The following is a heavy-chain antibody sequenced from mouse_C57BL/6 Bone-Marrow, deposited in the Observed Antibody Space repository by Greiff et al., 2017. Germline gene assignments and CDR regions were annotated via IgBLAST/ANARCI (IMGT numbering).Heavy chain of an antibody. J-gene: IGHJ3*01. Sequence: VQGVESGAELVRPGASVTLSCKASGYTFTDYEMHWVKQTPVHGLAWIGAIDPETGGTAYNQKFKGKAILTADKSSSTAYMELRSLTSEDSAVYYCTRLGSGFAYWGQGTLVTGSA. V-gene: IGHV1-15*01. CDR3: TRLGSGFAY. D-gene: IGHD4-1*01. CDR2: IDPETGGT. CDR1: GYTFTDYE.